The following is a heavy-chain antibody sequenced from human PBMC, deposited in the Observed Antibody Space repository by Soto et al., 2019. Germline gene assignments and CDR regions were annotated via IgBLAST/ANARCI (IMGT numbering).Heavy chain of an antibody. CDR1: GGTFSSYA. V-gene: IGHV1-69*13. D-gene: IGHD3-10*01. J-gene: IGHJ6*02. CDR3: ARGRGRHIVRGVGNYYYGMDV. Sequence: GASVKVSCKASGGTFSSYAISWVRQAPGQGLEWMGGIIPIFGTANYAQKFQGRVTITADESTSTAYMELSSLRSEDTAVYYCARGRGRHIVRGVGNYYYGMDVWGQGTTVTVSS. CDR2: IIPIFGTA.